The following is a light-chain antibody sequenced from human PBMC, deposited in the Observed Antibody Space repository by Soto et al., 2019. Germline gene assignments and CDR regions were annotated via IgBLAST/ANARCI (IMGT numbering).Light chain of an antibody. V-gene: IGKV3-20*01. Sequence: EIVLTQSPGTLSLSPGERATLSCRDSQSVSSSYLAWYQQKPDQAPRLLIYGASSRATGIPDRFSGSGSGTDFTLTISRLEPEDFAVYYCQQYGSSPDTFGQGTKLEIK. CDR2: GAS. CDR3: QQYGSSPDT. CDR1: QSVSSSY. J-gene: IGKJ2*01.